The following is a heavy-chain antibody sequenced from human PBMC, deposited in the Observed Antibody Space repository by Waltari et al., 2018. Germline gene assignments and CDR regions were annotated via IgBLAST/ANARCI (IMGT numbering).Heavy chain of an antibody. D-gene: IGHD6-19*01. J-gene: IGHJ1*01. CDR2: IIPIFGTA. Sequence: QGLEWMGGIIPIFGTANYAQKFQGRVTITADESTSTAYMELSSLRSEDTAVYYCARDNSRSPWQWLVMYFQHWGQGTLVTVSS. V-gene: IGHV1-69*01. CDR3: ARDNSRSPWQWLVMYFQH.